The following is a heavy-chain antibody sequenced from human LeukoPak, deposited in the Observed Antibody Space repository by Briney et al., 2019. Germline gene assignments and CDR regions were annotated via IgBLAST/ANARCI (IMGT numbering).Heavy chain of an antibody. Sequence: PSETLSLTCTVSGGSISSYYWSWIRQPPGKGLEWIGYIYNSGSTNYNPSLKSRVTISVDTSKNQFSLKLSSVTAADTAVYYCAGYDSSGYYYRYWGQGTLVTVSS. V-gene: IGHV4-59*01. CDR3: AGYDSSGYYYRY. CDR2: IYNSGST. J-gene: IGHJ4*02. D-gene: IGHD3-22*01. CDR1: GGSISSYY.